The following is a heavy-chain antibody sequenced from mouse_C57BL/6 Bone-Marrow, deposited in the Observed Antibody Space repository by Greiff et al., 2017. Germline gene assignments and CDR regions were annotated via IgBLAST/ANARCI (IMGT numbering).Heavy chain of an antibody. D-gene: IGHD6-1*01. Sequence: QVQLQQSGAELVRPGSSVKLSCKASGYTFTSYWMHWVKQRPIQGLEWIGNIDPSDSETHYNQKFKDKATLTVDKSSSTAYMQLSSLTSEDSAVYYCARSSHGDAMDYWGQGTSVTVSS. V-gene: IGHV1-52*01. J-gene: IGHJ4*01. CDR1: GYTFTSYW. CDR3: ARSSHGDAMDY. CDR2: IDPSDSET.